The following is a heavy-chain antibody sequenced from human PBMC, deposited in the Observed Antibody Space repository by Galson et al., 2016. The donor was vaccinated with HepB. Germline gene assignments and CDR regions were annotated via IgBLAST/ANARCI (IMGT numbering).Heavy chain of an antibody. CDR3: ARVVYYYYGMDV. V-gene: IGHV3-11*01. J-gene: IGHJ6*02. Sequence: SLRLSCAASGFTFSDYYMSWIRQAPGKGLEWVSYIGTSGSTIYYIDSVKGRFTIPRDNAKNSLYLQMNSLRAEDTAVYYCARVVYYYYGMDVWGQGTTVTVSS. CDR2: IGTSGSTI. CDR1: GFTFSDYY.